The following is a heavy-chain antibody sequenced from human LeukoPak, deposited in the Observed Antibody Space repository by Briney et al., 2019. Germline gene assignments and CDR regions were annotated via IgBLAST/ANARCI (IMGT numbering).Heavy chain of an antibody. CDR3: AGTYYYDSSGYSFDY. J-gene: IGHJ4*02. V-gene: IGHV4-59*01. CDR1: GGSISSYY. CDR2: IYYSGST. D-gene: IGHD3-22*01. Sequence: SETLSLTCTVSGGSISSYYWSWIRQPPGKGLEWIGYIYYSGSTNYNPSLKSRVTISVDTSKNQFSLKLSSVTAADTAVHYCAGTYYYDSSGYSFDYWGQGTLVTVSS.